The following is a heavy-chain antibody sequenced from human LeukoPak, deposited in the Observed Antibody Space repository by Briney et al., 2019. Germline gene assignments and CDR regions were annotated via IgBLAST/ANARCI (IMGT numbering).Heavy chain of an antibody. D-gene: IGHD2-15*01. CDR1: GFTFSSYG. Sequence: GRSLRLSCAASGFTFSSYGMHWVRQAPGKGLEWVAVIWYDGSNKYYADSVKGRFTISRDNSKNTLYLQMNSLRAEDTAVYYCARDPPRYCSGGSCYGMDVWGQGTTVTVSS. CDR2: IWYDGSNK. J-gene: IGHJ6*02. CDR3: ARDPPRYCSGGSCYGMDV. V-gene: IGHV3-33*01.